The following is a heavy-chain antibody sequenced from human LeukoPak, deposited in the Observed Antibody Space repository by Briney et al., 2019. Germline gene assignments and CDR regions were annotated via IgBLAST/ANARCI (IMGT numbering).Heavy chain of an antibody. CDR3: AREVVLTGYHLDF. D-gene: IGHD3-9*01. J-gene: IGHJ4*02. CDR2: IYYSGST. CDR1: GGSFRGYY. V-gene: IGHV4-59*01. Sequence: SETLSLTCSVSGGSFRGYYWSWIRQPPGRGLEWIGFIYYSGSTDYNPSLKRRVTISIGTSKKQFSLKLTSVTAADTAVYYCAREVVLTGYHLDFWGRGTLVTVSS.